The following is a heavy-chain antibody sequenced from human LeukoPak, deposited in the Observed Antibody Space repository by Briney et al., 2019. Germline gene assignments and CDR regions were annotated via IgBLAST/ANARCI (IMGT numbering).Heavy chain of an antibody. J-gene: IGHJ4*02. CDR3: ARDSLYCSSTSCYPHYYFDY. D-gene: IGHD2-2*01. V-gene: IGHV3-23*01. CDR1: GITLSNYG. Sequence: GGSLRLSCAVSGITLSNYGMSWVRQAPGKGLEWVAGMSDSGGRTNYADSVKGRFTISRDNPKNTLYLQMNSLRAEDTAVYYCARDSLYCSSTSCYPHYYFDYWGQGTLVTVSS. CDR2: MSDSGGRT.